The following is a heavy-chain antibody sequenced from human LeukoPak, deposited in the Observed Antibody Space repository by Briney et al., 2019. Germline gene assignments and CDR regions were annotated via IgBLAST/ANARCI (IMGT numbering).Heavy chain of an antibody. CDR1: GYSFTSYW. J-gene: IGHJ4*02. Sequence: GESLKISCKGSGYSFTSYWFGGVRQMPGKGLEWMGIIYPGDSDTRYRPSFQGQVTISADKSISTAYLQWSSLKASDTAMYYCARRSSGWYLDYWGQGTLVTVSS. CDR3: ARRSSGWYLDY. D-gene: IGHD6-19*01. V-gene: IGHV5-51*01. CDR2: IYPGDSDT.